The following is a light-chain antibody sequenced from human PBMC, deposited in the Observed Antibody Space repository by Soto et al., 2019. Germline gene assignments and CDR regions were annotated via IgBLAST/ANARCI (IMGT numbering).Light chain of an antibody. CDR2: DAS. Sequence: EIVLTQSPDTLSLSPGERATLSCRASQSVTSSYLAWYQQRPGQAPRLLIYDASSRATGIPARFSGSGSGTDFTLTISRLEPEDFAVYYCQQYGSSPRLTFGGGNKVEIK. CDR1: QSVTSSY. J-gene: IGKJ4*01. V-gene: IGKV3-20*01. CDR3: QQYGSSPRLT.